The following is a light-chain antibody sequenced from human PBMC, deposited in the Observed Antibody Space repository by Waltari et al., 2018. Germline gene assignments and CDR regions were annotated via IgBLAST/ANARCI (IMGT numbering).Light chain of an antibody. CDR2: WAS. Sequence: DIVMTQSPDSLTVSLGERATINCKSSRNILFRSKNENHLAWYRQKPGQPPKLLISWASTRESGVPDRFSGSGSETDFTLTISSLQPDDVAIYYCQQYYNAPQTFGGGTKVQIK. V-gene: IGKV4-1*01. CDR3: QQYYNAPQT. J-gene: IGKJ4*01. CDR1: RNILFRSKNENH.